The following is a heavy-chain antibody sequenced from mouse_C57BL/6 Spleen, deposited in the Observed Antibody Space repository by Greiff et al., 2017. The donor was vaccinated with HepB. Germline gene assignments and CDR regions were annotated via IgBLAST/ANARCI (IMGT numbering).Heavy chain of an antibody. CDR3: TTPYGSSLSWFAY. Sequence: VQLKQSGAELVRPGASVKLSCTASGFNIKDDYMHWVKQRPEQGLEWIGWIDPENGDTEYASKFQGKATITADTSSNTAYLQLSSLTSEDTAVYYCTTPYGSSLSWFAYWGQGTLVTVSA. CDR2: IDPENGDT. J-gene: IGHJ3*01. V-gene: IGHV14-4*01. D-gene: IGHD1-1*01. CDR1: GFNIKDDY.